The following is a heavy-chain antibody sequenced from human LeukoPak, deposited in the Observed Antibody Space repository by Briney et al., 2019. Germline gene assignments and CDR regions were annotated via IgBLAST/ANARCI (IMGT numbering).Heavy chain of an antibody. J-gene: IGHJ6*03. V-gene: IGHV4-59*05. Sequence: SETLSLTCAVSGGSISSYYWSWSRQPPGKGLGWIGSIYYSGSTYYNPSLKSRVTISVDTSKNMFTLKLSSVTAADTAVYYCARHFASGSYYYYYYMDVWGKGTTVTVSS. D-gene: IGHD1-26*01. CDR3: ARHFASGSYYYYYYMDV. CDR1: GGSISSYY. CDR2: IYYSGST.